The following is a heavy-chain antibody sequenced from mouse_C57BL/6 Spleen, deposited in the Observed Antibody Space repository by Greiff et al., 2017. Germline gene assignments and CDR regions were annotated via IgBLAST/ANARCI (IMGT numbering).Heavy chain of an antibody. J-gene: IGHJ3*01. Sequence: QVQLQQPGAELVRPGSSVKLSCKASGYTFTSYWMHWVKQRPIQGLEWIGNIDPSDSETHYNQKFKDKATLTVDKSSSTAYMQLSSLASEGSAVYCCARGGYGNYLAWFAYWGQGTLVTVSA. CDR2: IDPSDSET. D-gene: IGHD2-1*01. V-gene: IGHV1-52*01. CDR1: GYTFTSYW. CDR3: ARGGYGNYLAWFAY.